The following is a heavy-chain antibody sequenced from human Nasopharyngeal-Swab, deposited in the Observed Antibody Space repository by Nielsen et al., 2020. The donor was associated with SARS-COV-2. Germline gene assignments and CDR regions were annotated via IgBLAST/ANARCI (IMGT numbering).Heavy chain of an antibody. CDR2: IYYSGST. CDR1: GGSISSYY. J-gene: IGHJ3*02. Sequence: SETLSLTCTVSGGSISSYYWSWIRQPPGKGLEWIGYIYYSGSTNYTPSLKSRVTISVDTSKNQFSLKLSSVTAADTAVYYCARQDYVRAFDIWGQGTMVTVSS. CDR3: ARQDYVRAFDI. D-gene: IGHD3-10*02. V-gene: IGHV4-59*08.